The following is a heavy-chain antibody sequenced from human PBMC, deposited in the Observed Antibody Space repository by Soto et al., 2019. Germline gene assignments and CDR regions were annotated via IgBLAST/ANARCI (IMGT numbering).Heavy chain of an antibody. CDR3: AKWGSGYYYYGMDV. CDR2: ITSSSDTI. D-gene: IGHD3-22*01. Sequence: GGSLRLSCAASGFTFSSFHMNWVRQAPGRGLEWVAYITSSSDTIYYSDSVKGRFTISRDNGKNSLFLQMNSLRDEDTAVYYCAKWGSGYYYYGMDVWGQGTTVTVSS. J-gene: IGHJ6*02. V-gene: IGHV3-48*02. CDR1: GFTFSSFH.